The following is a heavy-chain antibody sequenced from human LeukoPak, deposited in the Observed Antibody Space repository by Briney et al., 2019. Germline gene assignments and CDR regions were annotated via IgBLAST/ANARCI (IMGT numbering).Heavy chain of an antibody. D-gene: IGHD5-24*01. CDR2: ISAYNGNT. CDR1: GYTFTSYG. Sequence: ASVKVSCKASGYTFTSYGISWVRQAPGQGLEWMGWISAYNGNTNYAQKLQGRVTMTTDTSTSTAYMELTSLRSDDTAVYYCARDRPLTRIEMATIRPWDYWGQGTLVTVSS. J-gene: IGHJ4*02. CDR3: ARDRPLTRIEMATIRPWDY. V-gene: IGHV1-18*01.